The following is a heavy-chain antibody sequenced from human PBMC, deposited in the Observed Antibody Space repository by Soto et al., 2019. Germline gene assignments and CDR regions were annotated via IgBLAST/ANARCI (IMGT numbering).Heavy chain of an antibody. V-gene: IGHV3-30-3*01. Sequence: VGSLRLSCAASGFTFSSYAMHWVRQAPGKGLEWVAVISYDGSNKYYADSVKGRFTISRDNSKSTLYLQMNSLRAEDTAVYYCARDLGEIYCSGGSCPLQYYYYGMDVWGQGTTVTVSS. D-gene: IGHD2-15*01. CDR3: ARDLGEIYCSGGSCPLQYYYYGMDV. CDR2: ISYDGSNK. J-gene: IGHJ6*02. CDR1: GFTFSSYA.